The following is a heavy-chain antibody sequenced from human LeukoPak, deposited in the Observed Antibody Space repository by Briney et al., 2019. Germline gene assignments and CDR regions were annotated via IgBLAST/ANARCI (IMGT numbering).Heavy chain of an antibody. CDR1: GGSISSYY. J-gene: IGHJ4*02. Sequence: PSETLSLTCTVSGGSISSYYWSWIRQPPGKGLEWIGYIYYSGSTNYNPSLKSRVTISVDTSKNQFSLQLSSVTPEDTAVYYCATGMGATHASYYFDYWAQGILVTVSS. V-gene: IGHV4-59*12. CDR2: IYYSGST. CDR3: ATGMGATHASYYFDY. D-gene: IGHD1-26*01.